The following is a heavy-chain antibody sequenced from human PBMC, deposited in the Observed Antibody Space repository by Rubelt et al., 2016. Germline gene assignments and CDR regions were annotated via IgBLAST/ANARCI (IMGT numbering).Heavy chain of an antibody. CDR1: GYSLSTSGVG. Sequence: QITLKESSPTLVKPTQTLTLTCTFSGYSLSTSGVGVGWIHQPPGKALEWLALIYWDDDKRYRPSLKSRLTITKGPSKNQVVLTMTNMDPVDTATYYCARTRIYTSAWTLDYWGQGALVTVSS. D-gene: IGHD6-19*01. CDR3: ARTRIYTSAWTLDY. J-gene: IGHJ4*02. CDR2: IYWDDDK. V-gene: IGHV2-5*02.